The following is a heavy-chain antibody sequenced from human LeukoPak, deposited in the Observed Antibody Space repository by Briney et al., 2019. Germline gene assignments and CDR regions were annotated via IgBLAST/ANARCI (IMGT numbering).Heavy chain of an antibody. J-gene: IGHJ4*02. V-gene: IGHV4-34*01. Sequence: PSETLSLTCAVYGGSFSGYYWSWIRQPPGKGLEWIGEINHSGSTNYNPSPKSRVTISVDTSKNQFSLKLSSVTAADTAVYYCARGGLRYFDWLLTIFDYWGQGTLVTVSS. D-gene: IGHD3-9*01. CDR3: ARGGLRYFDWLLTIFDY. CDR1: GGSFSGYY. CDR2: INHSGST.